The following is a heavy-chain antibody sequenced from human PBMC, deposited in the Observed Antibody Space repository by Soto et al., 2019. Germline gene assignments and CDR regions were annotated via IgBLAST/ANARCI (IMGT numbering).Heavy chain of an antibody. V-gene: IGHV4-59*01. CDR2: IYYSGST. CDR3: ARGKDAFDI. J-gene: IGHJ3*02. Sequence: SETLSLTCTVSGGSISSYYWSWIRQPPGKGLEWMGYIYYSGSTNYNPSLKSRVTISVDTSKNQFSLKLSTGTAADTAVYYCARGKDAFDIWGQGTMVTVSS. CDR1: GGSISSYY.